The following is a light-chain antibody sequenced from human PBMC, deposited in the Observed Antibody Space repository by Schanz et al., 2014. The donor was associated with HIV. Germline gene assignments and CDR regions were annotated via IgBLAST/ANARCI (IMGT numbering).Light chain of an antibody. V-gene: IGLV2-14*03. Sequence: QSALTQPASVSGSPGQSITISCTGTSSDVGGYNYVSWYQHHPGKAPKLMIYGVSNRPSGVSNRFSGSKSGNTASLTISGLQAEDEADYYCSSYAGSNNLVFGGGTKLTVL. J-gene: IGLJ2*01. CDR1: SSDVGGYNY. CDR3: SSYAGSNNLV. CDR2: GVS.